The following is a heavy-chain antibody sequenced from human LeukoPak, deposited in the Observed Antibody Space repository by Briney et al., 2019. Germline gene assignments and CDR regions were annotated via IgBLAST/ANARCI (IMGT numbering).Heavy chain of an antibody. V-gene: IGHV4-59*01. CDR2: IYYSGST. Sequence: SETLSLTCTVSGGSISSYYWSWLRQPPGKGLEWLGYIYYSGSTNYNPSLKSRVTISVDTSKNQFSLKLSSVTAADTAVYYCARGGDCSSTSCYRYFDYWGQGTLVTVSS. J-gene: IGHJ4*02. CDR3: ARGGDCSSTSCYRYFDY. D-gene: IGHD2-2*02. CDR1: GGSISSYY.